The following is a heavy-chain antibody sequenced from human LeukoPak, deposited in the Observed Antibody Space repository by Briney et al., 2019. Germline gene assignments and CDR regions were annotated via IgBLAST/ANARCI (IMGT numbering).Heavy chain of an antibody. D-gene: IGHD3-22*01. CDR2: IIPIFGTA. J-gene: IGHJ4*02. V-gene: IGHV1-69*13. CDR3: AGETYYYDSSGYDGYYFDY. CDR1: GGTFSSYA. Sequence: EASVKVSCKASGGTFSSYAISWVRQAPGQGLEWMGGIIPIFGTANYAQKFQGRVTITADESTSTAYMELSSLRSEDTAVYYCAGETYYYDSSGYDGYYFDYWGQGTLDTVSS.